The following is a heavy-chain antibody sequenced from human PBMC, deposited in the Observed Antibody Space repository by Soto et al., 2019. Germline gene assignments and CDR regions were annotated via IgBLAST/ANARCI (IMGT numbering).Heavy chain of an antibody. J-gene: IGHJ4*02. CDR1: GFTFRDYG. CDR3: VKDRSLIRAHVYYFDY. V-gene: IGHV3-64D*06. Sequence: AVGSLRLSCSASGFTFRDYGMHWVRQAPGKGLEFVAAILSNGGTTYYADSVRGRFTISRDNSKNTLYLQMSSLRDDDTAVYYCVKDRSLIRAHVYYFDYWGQGTMVPVYS. CDR2: ILSNGGTT. D-gene: IGHD2-8*01.